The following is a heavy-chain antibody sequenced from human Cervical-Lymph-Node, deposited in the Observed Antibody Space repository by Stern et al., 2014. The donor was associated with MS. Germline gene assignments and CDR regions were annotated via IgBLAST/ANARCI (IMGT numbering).Heavy chain of an antibody. D-gene: IGHD2-2*01. CDR2: INEDGSEQ. V-gene: IGHV3-7*01. J-gene: IGHJ6*02. CDR3: ARRVLVAMGGYPKTLDV. Sequence: EMQLVESGGVLVQPGGSLKLSCAASGFTFSRYWMTWVRQAPGKGLEWVANINEDGSEQYYVDSVKGRFTMSRDNAKNSLYLQMNSLRAEDAAVYYCARRVLVAMGGYPKTLDVWGRGTTVTVSS. CDR1: GFTFSRYW.